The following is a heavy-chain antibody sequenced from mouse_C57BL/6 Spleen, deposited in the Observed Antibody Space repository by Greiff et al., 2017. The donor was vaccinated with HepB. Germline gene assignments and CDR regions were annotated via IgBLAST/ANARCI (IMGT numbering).Heavy chain of an antibody. CDR2: ISSGSSTI. Sequence: EVKLVESGGGLVKPGGSLKLSCAASGFTFSDYGMHWVRQAPEKGLEWVAYISSGSSTIYYADTVKGRFTISRDNAKNTLFLQMTSLRSEETAMYYCARKDYGSAMDYWGQGTSVTVSS. D-gene: IGHD1-1*01. CDR1: GFTFSDYG. V-gene: IGHV5-17*01. CDR3: ARKDYGSAMDY. J-gene: IGHJ4*01.